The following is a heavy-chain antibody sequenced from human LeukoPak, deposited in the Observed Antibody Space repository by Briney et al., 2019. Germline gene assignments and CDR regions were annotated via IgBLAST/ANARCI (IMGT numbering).Heavy chain of an antibody. V-gene: IGHV3-23*01. Sequence: GGSLRLSCAASGFTFSSYAMSWVRQAPEKGLEWVSAISGSGGSTYYADSVKGRFTISRDNSKNTLYLQMNSLRAEDTAVYFCAKDFSTDDYLWGSYRAFDYWGQGTLVTVSS. CDR1: GFTFSSYA. CDR3: AKDFSTDDYLWGSYRAFDY. CDR2: ISGSGGST. J-gene: IGHJ4*02. D-gene: IGHD3-16*02.